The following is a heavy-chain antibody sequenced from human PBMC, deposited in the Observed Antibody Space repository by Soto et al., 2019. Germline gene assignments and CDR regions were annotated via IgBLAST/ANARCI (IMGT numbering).Heavy chain of an antibody. CDR3: ARESRDAVYYYYGMDV. Sequence: SETLSLTCTVSGGSISSSSYYWDWIRQPPGKGLEWIGSIYYTGSTYYNPSLKSRVTISVDRSKNQFSLTLSSVTAADTAVYYCARESRDAVYYYYGMDVWGQGTTVTVSS. V-gene: IGHV4-39*02. J-gene: IGHJ6*02. CDR2: IYYTGST. D-gene: IGHD4-17*01. CDR1: GGSISSSSYY.